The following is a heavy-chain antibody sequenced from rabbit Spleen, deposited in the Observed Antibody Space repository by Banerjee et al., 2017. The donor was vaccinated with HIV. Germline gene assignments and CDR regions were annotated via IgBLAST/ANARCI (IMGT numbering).Heavy chain of an antibody. Sequence: QEQLVESGGGLVQPEGSLTLTCKASGFSFSDRDVMCWVRQAPGKGLQWIACINASTGKPVYATWASGRFTISRTSSTTVTLRMTRLTAADTATYFCAISSPGSSYGFNLWGQGTLVTVS. CDR1: GFSFSDRDV. CDR2: INASTGKP. D-gene: IGHD8-1*01. J-gene: IGHJ4*01. CDR3: AISSPGSSYGFNL. V-gene: IGHV1S45*01.